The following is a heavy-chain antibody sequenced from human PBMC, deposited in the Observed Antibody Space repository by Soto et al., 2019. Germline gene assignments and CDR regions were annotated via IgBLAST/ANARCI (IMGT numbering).Heavy chain of an antibody. D-gene: IGHD3-3*01. CDR2: IHYSGST. Sequence: PSATQSLSYTVAWGSSATSSDYWSWVRQPPGKALEWIATIHYSGSTYYNPSLESRITISVDTSKNHFSLKLSSVTAADTAVYYCARLLEWGVQYFDLWGRGVLVTVSS. CDR3: ARLLEWGVQYFDL. V-gene: IGHV4-39*02. CDR1: WGSSATSSDY. J-gene: IGHJ2*01.